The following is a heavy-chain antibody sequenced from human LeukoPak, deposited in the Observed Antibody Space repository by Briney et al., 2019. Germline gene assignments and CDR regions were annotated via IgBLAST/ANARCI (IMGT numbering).Heavy chain of an antibody. D-gene: IGHD2-8*01. J-gene: IGHJ4*02. CDR2: IYYSGST. CDR3: ARANGGLDY. V-gene: IGHV4-59*01. Sequence: PSETLSLTCTVSGGSISSYYWSWIRQPPGKGLEWIGYIYYSGSTNYNPSLKSRVTISVDTSKNQFSLKLSSVTAADTAVYYCARANGGLDYWGQGTLATVSS. CDR1: GGSISSYY.